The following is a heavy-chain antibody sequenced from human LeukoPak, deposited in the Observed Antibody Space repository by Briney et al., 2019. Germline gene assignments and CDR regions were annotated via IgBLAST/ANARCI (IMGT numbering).Heavy chain of an antibody. D-gene: IGHD5-12*01. CDR2: ISSGSGYM. Sequence: GGSLRLSCAVSGFAFSSYNMNWVRQSPGKGLEWVSSISSGSGYMYYADSVKGRFTISRDNAKNSLYLEMSSLRAEDTAVYYCARAGLYSGSGLDYWGQGTLVTVSS. J-gene: IGHJ4*02. CDR3: ARAGLYSGSGLDY. V-gene: IGHV3-21*01. CDR1: GFAFSSYN.